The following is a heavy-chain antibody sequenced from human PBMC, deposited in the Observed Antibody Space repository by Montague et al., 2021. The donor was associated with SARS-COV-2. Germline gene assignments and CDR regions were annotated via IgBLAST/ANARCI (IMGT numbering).Heavy chain of an antibody. CDR1: ATTRRDTYY. J-gene: IGHJ4*02. V-gene: IGHV4-39*01. CDR2: LNYSSNA. D-gene: IGHD3-3*01. Sequence: SETRSLTCSFSATTRRDTYYWGWIRQPPGEGLEWVGSLNYSSNASXSPSLSSRVTISVDTSRSQFSLQLTSVTVADTAIYYCARGNDFGLVASRSHYFDTWGQGTLVSVSS. CDR3: ARGNDFGLVASRSHYFDT.